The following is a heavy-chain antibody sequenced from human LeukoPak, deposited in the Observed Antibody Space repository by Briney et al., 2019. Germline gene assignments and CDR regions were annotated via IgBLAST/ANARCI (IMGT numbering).Heavy chain of an antibody. D-gene: IGHD3-16*01. V-gene: IGHV4-38-2*02. CDR2: IYHSGST. J-gene: IGHJ4*02. CDR1: GYSISSGYY. CDR3: ARSSYVGGDFDY. Sequence: SETLSLTCTVSGYSISSGYYWGWIRQPPGKGLEWIGSIYHSGSTYYTPSLKSRDTISVDMSKNQFSLKLSSVTAADTAVYYCARSSYVGGDFDYWGQGTLVTVSS.